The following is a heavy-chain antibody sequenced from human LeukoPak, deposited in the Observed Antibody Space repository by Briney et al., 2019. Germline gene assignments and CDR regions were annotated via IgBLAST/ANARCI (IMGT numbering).Heavy chain of an antibody. V-gene: IGHV4-59*11. D-gene: IGHD2-2*01. CDR2: IYYSGST. CDR3: ARGGVVPAVIEDCYYMDV. J-gene: IGHJ6*03. CDR1: GGSISSHY. Sequence: SETLSLTCTVSGGSISSHYWSWIRQPPGKGLEWIGYIYYSGSTNYNPSLKSRVTISVDTSKNQFSLKLSSVTAADTAVYYCARGGVVPAVIEDCYYMDVWGKGTTVTVSS.